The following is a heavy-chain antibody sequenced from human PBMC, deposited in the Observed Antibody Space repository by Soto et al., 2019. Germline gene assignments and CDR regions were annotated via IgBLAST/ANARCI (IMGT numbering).Heavy chain of an antibody. CDR2: IKSKSDGGTT. J-gene: IGHJ5*02. V-gene: IGHV3-15*01. CDR1: GFTFSDAW. D-gene: IGHD2-15*01. CDR3: TTDLWRIAVVVGSTGYFNP. Sequence: GGSLRLSCAASGFTFSDAWMSWVRQAPGKGLYCVGRIKSKSDGGTTEYAAPVRGRFTISRDDSKNTLYLQMNSLKTEDTAVYYCTTDLWRIAVVVGSTGYFNPWGQGTPVTVSS.